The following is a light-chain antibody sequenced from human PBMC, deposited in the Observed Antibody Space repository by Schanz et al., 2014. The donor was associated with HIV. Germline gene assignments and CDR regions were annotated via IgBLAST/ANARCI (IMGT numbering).Light chain of an antibody. CDR3: SSYTSRATWV. CDR2: SNN. Sequence: QSVLTQPPSASGPPGQRVTISCSGGSSNVRVNTVNWYQQLPGTAPKLLIYSNNQRPSGVPDRFSGSRSGTSASLAISGLQDEDEADYFCSSYTSRATWVFGGGTKLTVL. J-gene: IGLJ3*02. CDR1: SSNVRVNT. V-gene: IGLV1-44*01.